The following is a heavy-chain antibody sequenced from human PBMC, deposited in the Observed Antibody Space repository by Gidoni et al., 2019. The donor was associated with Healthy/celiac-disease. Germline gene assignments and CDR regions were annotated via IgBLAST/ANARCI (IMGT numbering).Heavy chain of an antibody. Sequence: EVQLVQSGAEVKKPGESLKISCKGSGYSFTSYWIGWVRQMPGKGLEWMGIIYPGDSDTRYSPSFQGQVTISADKSISTAYLQWSSLKASDTAMYYCARLNNRVGFGPADYYYYYYMDVWGKGTTVTVSS. CDR2: IYPGDSDT. CDR3: ARLNNRVGFGPADYYYYYYMDV. CDR1: GYSFTSYW. J-gene: IGHJ6*03. V-gene: IGHV5-51*01. D-gene: IGHD3-10*01.